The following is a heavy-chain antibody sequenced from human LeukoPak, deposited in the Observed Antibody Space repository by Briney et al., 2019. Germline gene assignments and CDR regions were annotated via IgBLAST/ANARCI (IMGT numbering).Heavy chain of an antibody. V-gene: IGHV3-48*01. CDR1: GFTFSSYS. CDR2: ISSSSSTI. CDR3: ARCALGYCSSTSCYKNAFDI. Sequence: GGSLRLSCAASGFTFSSYSMNWVRQAPGKGLEWVSYISSSSSTIYYADSVKGRFTISRDNAKNSLYLQMNSLRAEDTAVYYCARCALGYCSSTSCYKNAFDIWGQGTMVTVSS. D-gene: IGHD2-2*02. J-gene: IGHJ3*02.